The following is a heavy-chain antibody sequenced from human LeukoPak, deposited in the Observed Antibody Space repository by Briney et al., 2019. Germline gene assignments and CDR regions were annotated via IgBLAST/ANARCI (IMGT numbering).Heavy chain of an antibody. Sequence: ASVKVSCKASGYTFTSYGISWVRQAPGQGLEWMGWISAYNGNTNYAQKLQGRVTMTTDTSTSTAYMELRSLRSDDTAVYYCTMRSGSYYFDTFDIWGQGTMVTVSS. CDR3: TMRSGSYYFDTFDI. D-gene: IGHD1-26*01. J-gene: IGHJ3*02. CDR2: ISAYNGNT. V-gene: IGHV1-18*01. CDR1: GYTFTSYG.